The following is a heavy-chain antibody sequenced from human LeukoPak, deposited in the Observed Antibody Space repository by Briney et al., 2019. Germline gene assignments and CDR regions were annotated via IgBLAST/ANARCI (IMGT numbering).Heavy chain of an antibody. J-gene: IGHJ5*02. V-gene: IGHV6-1*01. CDR2: TYYRSKWYN. CDR3: ARDNYYDSSGYYLNWFDP. Sequence: SQTLSLTCAISGDSVSSNSAAWNWIRQSPSRGLEWLGRTYYRSKWYNDYAVSVKSRITINPDTSKNQFSLQLNSVTPEDTAVYYCARDNYYDSSGYYLNWFDPRGQGTLVTVSS. D-gene: IGHD3-22*01. CDR1: GDSVSSNSAA.